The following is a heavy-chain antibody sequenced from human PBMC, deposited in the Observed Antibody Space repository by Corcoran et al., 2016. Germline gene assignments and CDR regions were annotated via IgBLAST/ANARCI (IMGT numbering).Heavy chain of an antibody. CDR2: IKQDGSEK. J-gene: IGHJ6*02. CDR3: ARETYYYDSSGSGMDV. CDR1: GFTFSSYW. D-gene: IGHD3-22*01. V-gene: IGHV3-7*03. Sequence: EVQLVESGGGLVQPGGSLRLSCAASGFTFSSYWMSWVRQAPGKGLEWVANIKQDGSEKYYVDSVKGRFTISRDNAKNSLYLQMNSLRAEDTAVYYCARETYYYDSSGSGMDVWGQGTTVTVSS.